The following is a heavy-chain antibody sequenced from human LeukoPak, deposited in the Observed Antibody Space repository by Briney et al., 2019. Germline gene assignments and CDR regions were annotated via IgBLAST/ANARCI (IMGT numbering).Heavy chain of an antibody. CDR1: GGSISSNNYN. CDR2: IYYSGST. Sequence: SETLSLTCTVSGGSISSNNYNWGWIRQPPGKGLEWIGNIYYSGSTYYNPSLKSRVTISVDTSKNQFSLKLSSVTAADTAVYYCARAYSGYDFRRRRWFDPWGQGTLVTVSS. J-gene: IGHJ5*02. V-gene: IGHV4-39*07. D-gene: IGHD5-12*01. CDR3: ARAYSGYDFRRRRWFDP.